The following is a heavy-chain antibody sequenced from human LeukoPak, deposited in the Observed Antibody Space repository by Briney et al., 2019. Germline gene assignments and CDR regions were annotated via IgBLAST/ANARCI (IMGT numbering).Heavy chain of an antibody. CDR2: ISWNSGSI. CDR3: AKSSGYSSSWALDY. D-gene: IGHD6-13*01. V-gene: IGHV3-9*03. CDR1: GFTFDDYA. J-gene: IGHJ4*02. Sequence: GRSLRLSCAASGFTFDDYAMHWVRQAPRKGLEWVSGISWNSGSIGYADSVKGRFTTSRDNAKNSLYLQMNSLRAEDMALYYCAKSSGYSSSWALDYWGQGTLVTVSS.